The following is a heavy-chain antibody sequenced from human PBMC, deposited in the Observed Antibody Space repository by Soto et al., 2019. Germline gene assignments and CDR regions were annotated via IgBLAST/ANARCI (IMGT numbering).Heavy chain of an antibody. CDR2: IYHSGST. Sequence: QVQLQESGPGLVKPSGTLSLTCAVSGGSISSSNWWSWVRQPPGKGLEWIGEIYHSGSTNYNPSLKSRFTISVDKAKNQFSLKLSSVTAADTAVYYCARAGGIVGATTGSAFDIWGQGTMVTVSS. CDR3: ARAGGIVGATTGSAFDI. D-gene: IGHD1-26*01. J-gene: IGHJ3*02. CDR1: GGSISSSNW. V-gene: IGHV4-4*02.